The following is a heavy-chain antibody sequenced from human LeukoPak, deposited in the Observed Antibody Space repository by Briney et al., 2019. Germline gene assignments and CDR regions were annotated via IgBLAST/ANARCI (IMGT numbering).Heavy chain of an antibody. CDR3: ARGRGSWLSHGGGFDY. CDR2: ISISGGTT. D-gene: IGHD3-16*01. V-gene: IGHV3-23*01. J-gene: IGHJ4*02. Sequence: GGSLRLSCATFGFTFSSYGMTWVRQAPGKGLEWVSTISISGGTTYYADSVKGRFTISRDNSKNTLYLQMNSLRAEDTAVYYCARGRGSWLSHGGGFDYWGQGTLVTVSS. CDR1: GFTFSSYG.